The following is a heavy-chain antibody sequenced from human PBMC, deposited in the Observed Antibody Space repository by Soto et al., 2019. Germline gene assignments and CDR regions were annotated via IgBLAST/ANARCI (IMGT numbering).Heavy chain of an antibody. J-gene: IGHJ5*02. D-gene: IGHD5-12*01. V-gene: IGHV1-69*01. CDR1: GGTFSSYA. CDR2: IIPIFGTA. Sequence: QVQLVQSGAEVKKPGSSVKVSCKASGGTFSSYAISWVRQAPGQGLEWMGGIIPIFGTANYAQKFQGRVTITADESTSTDYMELSSLRSEDTAVYYCASTYVEMATNWFDPWGQGTLVTVSS. CDR3: ASTYVEMATNWFDP.